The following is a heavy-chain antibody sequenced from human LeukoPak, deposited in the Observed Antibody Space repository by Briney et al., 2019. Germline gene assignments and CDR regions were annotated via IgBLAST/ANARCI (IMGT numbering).Heavy chain of an antibody. CDR1: GFTFSSYS. V-gene: IGHV3-21*01. CDR3: ARDDYYGSGSYYFDY. D-gene: IGHD3-10*01. CDR2: ISSSSSYI. Sequence: GGSLRLSCAASGFTFSSYSMNWVRQAPGKGLEWVSSISSSSSYIYYADSVKGRFTISRDNAKDSLYLQMNSLRAEDTAVYYCARDDYYGSGSYYFDYWGQGTLVTVSS. J-gene: IGHJ4*02.